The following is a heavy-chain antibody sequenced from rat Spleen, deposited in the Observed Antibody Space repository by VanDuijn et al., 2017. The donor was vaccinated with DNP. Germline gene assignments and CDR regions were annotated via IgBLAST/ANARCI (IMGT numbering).Heavy chain of an antibody. D-gene: IGHD1-12*01. Sequence: EVQLVESGGGLVQPGRSMKLSCAASGFTFSNYDMAWVRQAPKKGLEWVATIIYDGSSTYYRDSVKGRFTISRDNAQSTLYLQMDSLRSEDTATYYCARHRTIMPYYYAMDAWGQGASVSVSS. CDR1: GFTFSNYD. J-gene: IGHJ4*01. CDR3: ARHRTIMPYYYAMDA. CDR2: IIYDGSST. V-gene: IGHV5-7*01.